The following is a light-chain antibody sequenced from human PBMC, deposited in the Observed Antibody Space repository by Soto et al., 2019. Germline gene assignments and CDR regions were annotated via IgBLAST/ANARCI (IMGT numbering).Light chain of an antibody. CDR2: LEGSGSY. Sequence: QSVLTQSSSASASLGSSVKLTCTLSSGHSSYIIAWHQQQPGKAPRYLMKLEGSGSYNKGSGVPDRFSGSSSGADRYLTISNLQFEDEADYYCETWDGNTRVFCGGTKLTVL. CDR3: ETWDGNTRV. CDR1: SGHSSYI. V-gene: IGLV4-60*02. J-gene: IGLJ3*02.